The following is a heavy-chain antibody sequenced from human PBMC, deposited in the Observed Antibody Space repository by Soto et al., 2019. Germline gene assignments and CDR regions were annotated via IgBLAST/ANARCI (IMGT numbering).Heavy chain of an antibody. J-gene: IGHJ6*02. Sequence: EVQLLESGGGLVQPGGSLSLACAASGFTFSSYAMSWVRQAPGKGLEWVSAISGSGGSTYYADSVKGRFTISRDNSKNTLYLQMNSLRAEDTAVYYCAKATTAGPYYYYGMDVWGQGTTVSVSS. CDR2: ISGSGGST. V-gene: IGHV3-23*01. CDR3: AKATTAGPYYYYGMDV. CDR1: GFTFSSYA. D-gene: IGHD1-1*01.